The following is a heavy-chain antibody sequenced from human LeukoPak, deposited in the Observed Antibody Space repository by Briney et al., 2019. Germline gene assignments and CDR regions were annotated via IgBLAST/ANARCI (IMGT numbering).Heavy chain of an antibody. CDR2: SYSCGRT. D-gene: IGHD7-27*01. CDR3: ARARVDTGGIGFFDY. V-gene: IGHV3-53*01. J-gene: IGHJ4*02. CDR1: GYTVSGNY. Sequence: GGSLRLSCAASGYTVSGNYKSWVREAPGEGLEWGSFSYSCGRTFCAVSVKQLCTLTRDNSKNPLSLQMNSLRAEDTAVYYCARARVDTGGIGFFDYWGQGTLVIVFS.